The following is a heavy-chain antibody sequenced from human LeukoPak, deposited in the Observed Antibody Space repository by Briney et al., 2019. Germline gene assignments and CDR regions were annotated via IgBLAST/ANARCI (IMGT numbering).Heavy chain of an antibody. J-gene: IGHJ5*02. V-gene: IGHV3-11*01. Sequence: GGSLRLSCAASGFTFSDYYMSWIRQAPGKGLEWVSYISSSGSTIYYADSVKGRFTISRDNAKNSLYLQMNSLRAEDTAVYYCARGVVVVAARNWFDPWGQGTLVTVSS. D-gene: IGHD2-15*01. CDR3: ARGVVVVAARNWFDP. CDR2: ISSSGSTI. CDR1: GFTFSDYY.